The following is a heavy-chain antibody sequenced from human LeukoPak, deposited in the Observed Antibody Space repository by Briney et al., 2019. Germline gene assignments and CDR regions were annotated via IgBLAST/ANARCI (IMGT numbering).Heavy chain of an antibody. D-gene: IGHD6-13*01. CDR2: ISSSRTYI. CDR3: ARNRYGSSLDAFDI. CDR1: GFTFSSYS. J-gene: IGHJ3*02. V-gene: IGHV3-21*01. Sequence: PGGSLRLSCAASGFTFSSYSMNWVRQAPGKGLESVSSISSSRTYIYYADSVKGRFTISRDNAKNSLHLQMNSLRAEDTAVYYCARNRYGSSLDAFDIWGQGTVVTVSS.